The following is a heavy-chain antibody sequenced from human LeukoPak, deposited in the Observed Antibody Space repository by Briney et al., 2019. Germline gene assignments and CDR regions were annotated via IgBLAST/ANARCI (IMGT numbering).Heavy chain of an antibody. CDR1: GGSISSYY. CDR2: IYYSGST. J-gene: IGHJ3*02. D-gene: IGHD6-13*01. V-gene: IGHV4-59*08. Sequence: NPSETLSLTCTVSGGSISSYYWSWIRQPPGKGLEWIGYIYYSGSTNYNPSLKSRVTISVDTSKNQFSLKLSSVTAADTAVYYCARRGAAAGHALDIWGQGTMVTVSS. CDR3: ARRGAAAGHALDI.